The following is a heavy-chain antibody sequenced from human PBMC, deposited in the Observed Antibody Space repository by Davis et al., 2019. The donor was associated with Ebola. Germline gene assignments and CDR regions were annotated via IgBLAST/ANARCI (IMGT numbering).Heavy chain of an antibody. J-gene: IGHJ4*02. CDR1: GFTFSSYS. Sequence: GESLKISCAASGFTFSSYSMNWVRQAPGKGLEWVSSISSSSSYIYYADSVKGRFTISRDNAKNSLYLQMNSLRAEDTAVYYCAREPATTLDYWGRGTLVTVSA. CDR3: AREPATTLDY. CDR2: ISSSSSYI. D-gene: IGHD4-17*01. V-gene: IGHV3-21*01.